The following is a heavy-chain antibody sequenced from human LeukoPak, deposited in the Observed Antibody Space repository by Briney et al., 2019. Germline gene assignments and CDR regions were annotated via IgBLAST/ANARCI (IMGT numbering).Heavy chain of an antibody. CDR1: GFAFSSYS. J-gene: IGHJ6*03. CDR3: AKGKRGILVMYYYYMDV. V-gene: IGHV3-21*01. CDR2: ISSSSSYI. Sequence: GGSLRLSCAASGFAFSSYSMNWVRQAPGKGLEWVSSISSSSSYIYYADSVKGRFTISRDNAKNSLHLQMNSLRAEDTAVYYCAKGKRGILVMYYYYMDVWGKGTTVTISS. D-gene: IGHD3-9*01.